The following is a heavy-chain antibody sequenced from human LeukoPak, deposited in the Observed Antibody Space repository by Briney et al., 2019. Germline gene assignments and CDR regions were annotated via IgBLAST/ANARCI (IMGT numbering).Heavy chain of an antibody. Sequence: ASVKVSCKAAGYTFTGYFMHWVRQAPGQGLEWMGWINPNSGGTNCAQKFQGRVTMTRDTSISTAYMELSRLRSDDTAVYYCARDPLGYCSGGSCLLYYYYGMDVWGQGTTVTVSS. CDR1: GYTFTGYF. CDR3: ARDPLGYCSGGSCLLYYYYGMDV. J-gene: IGHJ6*02. V-gene: IGHV1-2*02. CDR2: INPNSGGT. D-gene: IGHD2-15*01.